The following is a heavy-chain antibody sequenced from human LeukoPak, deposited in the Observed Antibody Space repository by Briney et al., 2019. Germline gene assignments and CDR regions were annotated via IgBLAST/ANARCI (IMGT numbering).Heavy chain of an antibody. CDR3: ARAGGTERIYYYYGMDV. J-gene: IGHJ6*02. V-gene: IGHV1-69*04. CDR1: GGTFSSYA. CDR2: SIPIFGIA. D-gene: IGHD2/OR15-2a*01. Sequence: SVKVSCKASGGTFSSYAISWVRQAPGQGLEWRGRSIPIFGIANYAQKFQGRVTITADKSTSTAYMELSSLRSEDTAVYYCARAGGTERIYYYYGMDVWGQGTTVTVSS.